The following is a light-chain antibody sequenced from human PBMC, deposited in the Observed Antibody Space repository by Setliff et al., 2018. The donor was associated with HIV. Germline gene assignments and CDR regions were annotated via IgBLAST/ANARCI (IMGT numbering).Light chain of an antibody. V-gene: IGLV2-14*01. CDR2: DVS. J-gene: IGLJ1*01. CDR1: SSDIGGFNY. Sequence: QSALTQPASVSGSPGQSITISCTGTSSDIGGFNYVSWYQLHPGKAPKLMIFDVSLRHSGVSNRFSGSKSGNTASLTISGLRAEDEADYFCNSYRSGSPYVFGTGTKVTVL. CDR3: NSYRSGSPYV.